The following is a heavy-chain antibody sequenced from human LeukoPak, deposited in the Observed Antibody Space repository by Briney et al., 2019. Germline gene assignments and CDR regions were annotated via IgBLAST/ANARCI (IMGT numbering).Heavy chain of an antibody. CDR2: IYYSGST. Sequence: SETLSLTCTVSGGSISGYYWSWIRQPPGKGLEWIGYIYYSGSTNYNPSLKSRVTISVDTSKNQFSPKLSSVTAADTAVYYCARVDTSNDAFDIWGQGTMVTVSS. D-gene: IGHD5-18*01. J-gene: IGHJ3*02. CDR1: GGSISGYY. V-gene: IGHV4-59*08. CDR3: ARVDTSNDAFDI.